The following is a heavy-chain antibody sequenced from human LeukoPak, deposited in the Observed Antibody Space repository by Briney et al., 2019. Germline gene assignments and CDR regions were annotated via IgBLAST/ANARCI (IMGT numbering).Heavy chain of an antibody. CDR3: AKKRVVAAGTPNFDY. CDR1: GFTFNAYA. V-gene: IGHV3-23*01. J-gene: IGHJ4*02. CDR2: ISGSGATT. D-gene: IGHD6-13*01. Sequence: GGSLRLSCAASGFTFNAYAMNWVRQAPGKGLEWVSIISGSGATTYYADSVRGRFTISRDNSKNTLYLQVNSLRAEDTALYYCAKKRVVAAGTPNFDYWGQGTQVTVSS.